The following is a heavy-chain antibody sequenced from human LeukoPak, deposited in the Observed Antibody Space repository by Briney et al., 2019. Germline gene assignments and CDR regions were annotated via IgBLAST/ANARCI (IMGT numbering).Heavy chain of an antibody. J-gene: IGHJ5*02. CDR2: IDPNSGAT. V-gene: IGHV1-2*02. Sequence: ASVKVSCKASGYTFTSYGISWVRQAPGQGLEWMGWIDPNSGATDSAQKFQGRVTVTRDTSINTVYMELSRLTSDDTAVYYCARGRASLTAWFVPWGQGTLVTVSS. CDR1: GYTFTSYG. CDR3: ARGRASLTAWFVP. D-gene: IGHD1-20*01.